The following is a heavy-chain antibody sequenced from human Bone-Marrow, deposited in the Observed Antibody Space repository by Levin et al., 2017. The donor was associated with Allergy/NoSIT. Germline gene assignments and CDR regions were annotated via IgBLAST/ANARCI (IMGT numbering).Heavy chain of an antibody. J-gene: IGHJ3*02. CDR3: ARESPFEDAFDI. CDR2: ISYDGSNE. Sequence: AGGSLRLSCAVSGFTFRSYAMHWVRQAPGKGLEWVAFISYDGSNELHAESVKGRFTTSRDNSKNTLYLQMNSLRLEDTAMYYCARESPFEDAFDIWGQGTMVTVSS. V-gene: IGHV3-30*19. CDR1: GFTFRSYA.